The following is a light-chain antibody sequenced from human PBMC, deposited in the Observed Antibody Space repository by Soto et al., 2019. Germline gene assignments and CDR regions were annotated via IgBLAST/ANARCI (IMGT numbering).Light chain of an antibody. CDR3: QQRSNWPST. CDR2: DAS. J-gene: IGKJ4*01. V-gene: IGKV3-11*01. Sequence: EIVLTQSPATLSLSPGDRATLSCRASQSVNSYLAWYQQKPGQAPRLLIYDASNRATGIPARFRGSGSGTDFTLTISSLEPEDFAVYYCQQRSNWPSTFGGGTKVEIK. CDR1: QSVNSY.